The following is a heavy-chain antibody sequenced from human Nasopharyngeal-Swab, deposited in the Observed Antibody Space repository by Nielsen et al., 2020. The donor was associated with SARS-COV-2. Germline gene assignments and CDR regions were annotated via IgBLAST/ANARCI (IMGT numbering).Heavy chain of an antibody. V-gene: IGHV4-34*01. CDR1: GFTVSSNY. CDR3: ASGGSYFDY. Sequence: GSLRLSCAASGFTVSSNYMSWIRQPPGKGLEWIGEINHSGSTNYNPSLKSRVTISVDTSKNQFSLKLSSVTAADTAVYYCASGGSYFDYWGQGTLVTVSS. D-gene: IGHD1-26*01. CDR2: INHSGST. J-gene: IGHJ4*02.